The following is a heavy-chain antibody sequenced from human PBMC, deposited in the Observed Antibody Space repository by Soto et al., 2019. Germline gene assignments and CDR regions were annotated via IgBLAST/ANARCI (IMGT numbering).Heavy chain of an antibody. V-gene: IGHV3-23*01. CDR2: ISGSGGST. J-gene: IGHJ4*02. D-gene: IGHD2-21*01. Sequence: GGSLRLSCAASVFTFSSYAMTLVRQAPGKGLEWVSAISGSGGSTYYADSVKGWFTISRDNSKNTLYLQMNSLRAEDTAVYYCAKDDLWFRSQFDYWGQGTLVTVSS. CDR1: VFTFSSYA. CDR3: AKDDLWFRSQFDY.